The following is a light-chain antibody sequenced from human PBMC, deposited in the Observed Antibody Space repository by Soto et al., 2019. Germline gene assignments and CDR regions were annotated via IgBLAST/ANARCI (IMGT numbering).Light chain of an antibody. V-gene: IGKV1-9*01. CDR2: AAS. Sequence: DIQLTQSPSFLSASVGDRVTITCRASQGISSYLAWYQQKPGKAPKVLIYAASTLQSGVPSRFSGSGSGTEFTLTISSLQPEDFATYYCQHLHSYPVTFGGGTKVEIK. CDR3: QHLHSYPVT. J-gene: IGKJ4*01. CDR1: QGISSY.